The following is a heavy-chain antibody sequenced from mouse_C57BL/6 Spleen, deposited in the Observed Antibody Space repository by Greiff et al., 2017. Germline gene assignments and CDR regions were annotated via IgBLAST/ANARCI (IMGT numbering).Heavy chain of an antibody. Sequence: VQLQQSGAELVRPGASVKLSCKASGYTFTSYWISWVKQRPGQGLEWIGEIYPSSGSTNYNEKFKSKATLTVDTASSTAYMQLSSLTSEDSAVXYCARDYYGSSYDAFDYWGQGTSVTVSS. CDR1: GYTFTSYW. CDR3: ARDYYGSSYDAFDY. CDR2: IYPSSGST. D-gene: IGHD1-1*01. V-gene: IGHV1-55*01. J-gene: IGHJ2*02.